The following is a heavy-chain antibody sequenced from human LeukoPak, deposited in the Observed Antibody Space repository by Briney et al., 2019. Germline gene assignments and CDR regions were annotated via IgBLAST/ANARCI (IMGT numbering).Heavy chain of an antibody. CDR1: GFTVSSNY. CDR3: AKDLGPGSMATSPGFDY. J-gene: IGHJ4*02. D-gene: IGHD5-24*01. Sequence: PGRSLRLSCAASGFTVSSNYMSWVRQAPGKGLEWVSVIYSGGSTYYADSVKGRFTISRDNSKNTLYLQMNSLGAEDTALYYCAKDLGPGSMATSPGFDYWGQGTLVTVSS. CDR2: IYSGGST. V-gene: IGHV3-53*05.